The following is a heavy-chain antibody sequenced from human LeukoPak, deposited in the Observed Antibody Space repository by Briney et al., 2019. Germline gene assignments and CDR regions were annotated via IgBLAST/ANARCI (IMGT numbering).Heavy chain of an antibody. CDR1: GFTVSSNY. V-gene: IGHV3-30*03. CDR3: ARELGYCSGGSCSKSYIIDY. J-gene: IGHJ4*02. Sequence: GGSLRLSCAASGFTVSSNYMSWVRQAPGKGLEWVSVISYDGSNKYYADSVKGRFTISRDNSKNTLYLQMNSLRAEDTAVYYCARELGYCSGGSCSKSYIIDYWGQGTLVTVSS. D-gene: IGHD2-15*01. CDR2: ISYDGSNK.